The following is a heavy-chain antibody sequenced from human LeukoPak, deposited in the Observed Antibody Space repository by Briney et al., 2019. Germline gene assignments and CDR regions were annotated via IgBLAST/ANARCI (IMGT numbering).Heavy chain of an antibody. Sequence: PGGSLRLSCAPSGSTFSTYSMNWVRQTPGQGLEWVSSISTDTSYIYYADSVKGRFTISRDSAKNSLYLQMKSLRVEDTAVYYCARDHGSGSTDYFDYWGQGTLVTVSS. CDR3: ARDHGSGSTDYFDY. CDR1: GSTFSTYS. J-gene: IGHJ4*02. D-gene: IGHD3-22*01. V-gene: IGHV3-21*01. CDR2: ISTDTSYI.